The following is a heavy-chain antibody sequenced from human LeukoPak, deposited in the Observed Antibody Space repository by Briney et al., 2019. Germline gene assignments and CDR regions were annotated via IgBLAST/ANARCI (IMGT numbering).Heavy chain of an antibody. V-gene: IGHV3-48*03. D-gene: IGHD6-19*01. CDR2: ISSSGSII. CDR3: ARFGSGWYGAFDI. CDR1: GFTFSSYE. Sequence: GGSLRLSCAASGFTFSSYEMNWVRQAPGKGLEWVSYISSSGSIIYYADSVKGRFTISRDNAKDSLYLQMNSLRAEDTAVYYCARFGSGWYGAFDIWGQGTMVTVSS. J-gene: IGHJ3*02.